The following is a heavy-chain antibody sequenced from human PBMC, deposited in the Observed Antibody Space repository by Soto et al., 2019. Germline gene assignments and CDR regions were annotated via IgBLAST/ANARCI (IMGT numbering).Heavy chain of an antibody. V-gene: IGHV3-11*01. CDR3: ARDLRAVPAAIFGNRSDYCGMDV. J-gene: IGHJ6*02. Sequence: GGSLRLSCAASGFTFSDYYMSWIRQAPGKGLEWVSYISSSGSTIYYADSVKGRFTISRDNSKNSLYLQMNSLRAEDTAGYYGARDLRAVPAAIFGNRSDYCGMDVWGQGTTVTVSS. CDR1: GFTFSDYY. D-gene: IGHD2-2*01. CDR2: ISSSGSTI.